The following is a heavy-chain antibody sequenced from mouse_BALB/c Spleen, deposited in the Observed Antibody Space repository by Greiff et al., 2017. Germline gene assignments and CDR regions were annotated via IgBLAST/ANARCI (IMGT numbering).Heavy chain of an antibody. Sequence: QVQLQQSGAELVRPGTSVKVSCKASGYAFTNYLIEWVKQRPGQGLEWIGVINPGSGGTNYNEKFKGKATLTADKSSSTAYMQLSSLTSDDSAVYFCARGGGPDYWGQGTTLTVSS. V-gene: IGHV1-54*01. CDR2: INPGSGGT. D-gene: IGHD1-1*02. CDR3: ARGGGPDY. CDR1: GYAFTNYL. J-gene: IGHJ2*01.